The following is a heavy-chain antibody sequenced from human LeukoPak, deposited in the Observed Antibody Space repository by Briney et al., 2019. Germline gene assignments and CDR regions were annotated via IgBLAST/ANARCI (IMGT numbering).Heavy chain of an antibody. CDR1: GFTFNTYT. CDR2: ISYDGSNK. D-gene: IGHD6-19*01. V-gene: IGHV3-30*03. J-gene: IGHJ4*02. Sequence: GGSLRLSCAASGFTFNTYTMNWVRQAPGKGLEWVAVISYDGSNKYYADSVKGRFTIPRDNAKNTLYLQMNSLRAEDTAVYYCARVGGSSGWPIDYWGQGTLVTVSS. CDR3: ARVGGSSGWPIDY.